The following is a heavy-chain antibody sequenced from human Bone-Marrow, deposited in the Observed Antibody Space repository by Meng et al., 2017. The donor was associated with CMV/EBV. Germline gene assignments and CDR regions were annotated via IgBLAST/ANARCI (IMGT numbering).Heavy chain of an antibody. J-gene: IGHJ6*02. CDR1: GFTSSGST. Sequence: GGSLRLSCAASGFTSSGSTIYWVRQASGKGLEWVGHIRTKANNYATEYAASVKGRFTCSRDDSKSTAYLQINSLKTEDTAVYYCIRGSSGGAYYGLDVWGQGTTVTVSS. CDR3: IRGSSGGAYYGLDV. D-gene: IGHD6-19*01. CDR2: IRTKANNYAT. V-gene: IGHV3-73*01.